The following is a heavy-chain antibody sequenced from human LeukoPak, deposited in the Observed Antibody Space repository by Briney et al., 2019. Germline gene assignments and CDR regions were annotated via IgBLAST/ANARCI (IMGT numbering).Heavy chain of an antibody. CDR2: IIPIFGTA. D-gene: IGHD3-9*01. Sequence: SVKVSCKASGGTXSSYAISWVRQAPGQGLESMGGIIPIFGTANYAQKFQGRVTITADESTSTAYMELSSLRSEDTAVYYCARDQAILTGYYYWSQGTLVTVSS. CDR1: GGTXSSYA. J-gene: IGHJ4*02. CDR3: ARDQAILTGYYY. V-gene: IGHV1-69*13.